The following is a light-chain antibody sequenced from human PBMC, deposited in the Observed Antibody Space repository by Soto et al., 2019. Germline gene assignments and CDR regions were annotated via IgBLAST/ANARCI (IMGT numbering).Light chain of an antibody. J-gene: IGKJ1*01. V-gene: IGKV1-5*03. Sequence: DIQMTQSPSTLSGSVGDRVTITCRASQTISSWLAWYQQKPGKGPKLLIYKASHLESGVPSRFSGSGSGTEFTLTISSLQPGDFATYYCQHYNTYPWTFGHGTKVAIK. CDR1: QTISSW. CDR2: KAS. CDR3: QHYNTYPWT.